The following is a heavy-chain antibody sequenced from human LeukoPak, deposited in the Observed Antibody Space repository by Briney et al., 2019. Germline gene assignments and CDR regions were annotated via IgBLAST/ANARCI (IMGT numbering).Heavy chain of an antibody. V-gene: IGHV7-4-1*02. CDR3: ARNDYDFWSGYSSAFDY. CDR2: INTNTGNP. CDR1: GYTFTSYA. D-gene: IGHD3-3*01. Sequence: VASVKVSCKASGYTFTSYAMNWVRQATGQGLEWTGWINTNTGNPTYAQGFTGRFVFSLDTSVSTAYLQISSLKAEDTAVYYCARNDYDFWSGYSSAFDYWGQGTLVTVSS. J-gene: IGHJ4*02.